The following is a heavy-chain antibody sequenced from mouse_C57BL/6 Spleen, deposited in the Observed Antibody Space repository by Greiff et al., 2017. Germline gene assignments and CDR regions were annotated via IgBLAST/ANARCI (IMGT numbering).Heavy chain of an antibody. J-gene: IGHJ3*01. D-gene: IGHD2-3*01. CDR3: AGDGYWFAY. V-gene: IGHV1-72*01. Sequence: QVQLQQPGAELVKPGASVNLSCQASVSTFPNYWVHWVKPRPGRGLEWIGRIDPNSGGTKYNEKFKSKGTLTVDKPSSTAYMQLSSLTSEDSAVYYCAGDGYWFAYWGQGTLVTVSA. CDR1: VSTFPNYW. CDR2: IDPNSGGT.